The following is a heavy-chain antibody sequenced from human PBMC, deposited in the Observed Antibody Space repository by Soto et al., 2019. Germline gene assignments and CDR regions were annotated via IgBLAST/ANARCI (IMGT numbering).Heavy chain of an antibody. J-gene: IGHJ5*02. CDR2: IYSSGGST. V-gene: IGHV1-46*01. CDR1: GYTFTSYY. Sequence: ASVKVSCKASGYTFTSYYMHWVRQAPGQGLEWLGIIYSSGGSTSYAQKFQGRVTMTRDTSTSTVYMELNSLRAEDTAVYYCAKAIDCSSTARYGGCNWFDPWGQGTQVTVSS. D-gene: IGHD2-2*01. CDR3: AKAIDCSSTARYGGCNWFDP.